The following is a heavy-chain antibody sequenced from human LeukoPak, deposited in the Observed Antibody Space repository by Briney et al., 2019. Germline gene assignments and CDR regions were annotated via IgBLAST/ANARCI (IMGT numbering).Heavy chain of an antibody. CDR1: GASISGGTYY. CDR2: IYYTGST. Sequence: SENLSLTCSVSGASISGGTYYWGWIRQPPGKGLEWIGSIYYTGSTYDNPSLKSRVTISVDTSKNQFSLKLSSVTAADTAVYYCVRRGGSGRAFDYWGQGTLVTVSS. CDR3: VRRGGSGRAFDY. D-gene: IGHD1-26*01. J-gene: IGHJ4*02. V-gene: IGHV4-39*01.